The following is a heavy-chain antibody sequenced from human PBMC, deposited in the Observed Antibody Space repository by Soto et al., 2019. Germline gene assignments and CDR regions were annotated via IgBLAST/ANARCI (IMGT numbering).Heavy chain of an antibody. D-gene: IGHD3-9*01. Sequence: SETLSLTCAVYGGSFSGYYWSWIRQPPGKGLEWIGEINHSGSTNYNPSLKSRVTISVDTSKNQFSLKLSSVTAADTAVYHCARGKLRYFDWLPSQVSDVWGQGTTVTVSS. J-gene: IGHJ6*02. V-gene: IGHV4-34*01. CDR2: INHSGST. CDR1: GGSFSGYY. CDR3: ARGKLRYFDWLPSQVSDV.